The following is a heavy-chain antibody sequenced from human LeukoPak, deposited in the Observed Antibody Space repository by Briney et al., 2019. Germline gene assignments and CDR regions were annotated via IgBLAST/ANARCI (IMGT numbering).Heavy chain of an antibody. D-gene: IGHD5-24*01. V-gene: IGHV3-21*01. CDR1: GFTFSSYS. Sequence: PGGSLRLSCAASGFTFSSYSMNWVRQAPGKGLEWVSSISSSSSYIYYADSVKGRFTISRDNAKNSLYLQMNSLRAEDTAVYYCARVAMATMSGYYYYGMDVWGQGTTVTVSS. CDR2: ISSSSSYI. CDR3: ARVAMATMSGYYYYGMDV. J-gene: IGHJ6*02.